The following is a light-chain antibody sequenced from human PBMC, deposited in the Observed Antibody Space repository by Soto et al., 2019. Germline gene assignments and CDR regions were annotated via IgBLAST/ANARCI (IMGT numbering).Light chain of an antibody. CDR2: KAS. CDR3: QHYNSYSEA. Sequence: DIQMTQSPSTLSGSVGDRVTITCRASQTISSWLAWYQQKPGKAPKRLIYKASTLKSGVPSRFSGSGSGTEFTLTISSLQHDDFATYYCQHYNSYSEAFGQGTKVELK. V-gene: IGKV1-5*03. J-gene: IGKJ1*01. CDR1: QTISSW.